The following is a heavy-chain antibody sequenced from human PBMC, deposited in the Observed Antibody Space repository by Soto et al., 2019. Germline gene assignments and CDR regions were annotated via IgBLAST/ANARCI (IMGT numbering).Heavy chain of an antibody. CDR2: IYPGDSDT. D-gene: IGHD2-2*01. Sequence: GESLKISCKGSGYSFTSYWIGWVRQMPGKGLEWMGIIYPGDSDTRYSPSFQGQVTISADKSISTAYLQWSSLKASDTAMYYCARHGGTNCSSTSCYRYYYYGMDVWGQGTTVTVSS. J-gene: IGHJ6*02. CDR3: ARHGGTNCSSTSCYRYYYYGMDV. V-gene: IGHV5-51*01. CDR1: GYSFTSYW.